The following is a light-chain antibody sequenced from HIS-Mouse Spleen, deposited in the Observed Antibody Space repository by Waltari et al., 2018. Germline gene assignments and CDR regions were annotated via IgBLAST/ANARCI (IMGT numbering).Light chain of an antibody. V-gene: IGLV3-21*03. Sequence: SYVLTQPPSVSVAPGKTARITCGGNNIGSKSVHWYQQKPGQAPVLVVYDDSDRPSGVSNRFSGSKSGNTASLTISGLQAEDEADYYCSSYTSSSTLWVFGGGTKLTVL. CDR1: NIGSKS. CDR2: DDS. J-gene: IGLJ3*02. CDR3: SSYTSSSTLWV.